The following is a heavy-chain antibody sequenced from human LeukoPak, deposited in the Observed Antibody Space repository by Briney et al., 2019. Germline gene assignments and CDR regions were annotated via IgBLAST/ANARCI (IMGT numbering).Heavy chain of an antibody. CDR2: IINDGSYT. CDR3: AKPSDYDFWSGYYTGTEYFQH. CDR1: GFTFSPVW. Sequence: GGSLRLSCAASGFTFSPVWMHWVRQAPGKGLMWVSHIINDGSYTTYADSVKGRFTISRDNAKNTVYLQMNSLRAEDTAVYYCAKPSDYDFWSGYYTGTEYFQHWGQGTLVTVSS. D-gene: IGHD3-3*01. V-gene: IGHV3-74*01. J-gene: IGHJ1*01.